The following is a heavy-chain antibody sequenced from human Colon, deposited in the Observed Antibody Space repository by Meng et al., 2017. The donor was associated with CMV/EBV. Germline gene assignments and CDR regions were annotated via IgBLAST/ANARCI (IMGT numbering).Heavy chain of an antibody. V-gene: IGHV4-34*01. J-gene: IGHJ6*02. Sequence: SQTRSLTGAVYGGSFSGYYWSWIRQPPGKGLEWIGEINHSGSTNYNPSLKSRVTISVDTSKNQFSLKLSSVTAADTAVYYCARDGYSSSFDVWGQGTTVTVSS. D-gene: IGHD6-13*01. CDR3: ARDGYSSSFDV. CDR1: GGSFSGYY. CDR2: INHSGST.